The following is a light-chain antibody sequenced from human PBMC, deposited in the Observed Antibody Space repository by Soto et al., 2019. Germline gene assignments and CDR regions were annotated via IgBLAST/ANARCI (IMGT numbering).Light chain of an antibody. CDR2: GAS. Sequence: EIVLTQSPGTLSLSPGERASLSCRASQSVTNNYFAWYQHKPGQAPRLLIYGASSRATGIPDRFSGSGSGTDFTLTISRVEPEDFAVYYCQQYGTSPYIFGRGTKLEIK. J-gene: IGKJ2*01. V-gene: IGKV3-20*01. CDR3: QQYGTSPYI. CDR1: QSVTNNY.